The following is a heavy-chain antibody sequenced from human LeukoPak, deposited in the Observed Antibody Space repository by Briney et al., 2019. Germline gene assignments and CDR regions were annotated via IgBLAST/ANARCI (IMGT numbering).Heavy chain of an antibody. J-gene: IGHJ6*03. D-gene: IGHD4-17*01. CDR1: GYTFTSYG. CDR2: INPDSGGT. CDR3: ARDLTSRGRYGDSFYYYYYMDV. V-gene: IGHV1-2*02. Sequence: GASVKVSCKASGYTFTSYGISWVRQAPGQGLEWMGWINPDSGGTNYAQKFQGRVTMTRDTSISTAYMELSRLRSDDTAVYYCARDLTSRGRYGDSFYYYYYMDVWGKGTTVTVSS.